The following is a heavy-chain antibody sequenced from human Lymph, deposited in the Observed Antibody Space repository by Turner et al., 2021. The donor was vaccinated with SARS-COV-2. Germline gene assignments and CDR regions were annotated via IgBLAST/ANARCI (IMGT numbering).Heavy chain of an antibody. V-gene: IGHV3-23*01. J-gene: IGHJ4*02. CDR1: GFTFSSYA. CDR3: AKNEMAMIVVVITLFDY. Sequence: EVQLLASGGGLVQPGGSLRLSCAASGFTFSSYAMSWVRQAPRKGLEWVSVISGSGGSTYYADSVKGRFTISRDNSKNTLYLQMNSLRAEDTAVYYCAKNEMAMIVVVITLFDYWGQGTLVTVS. CDR2: ISGSGGST. D-gene: IGHD3-22*01.